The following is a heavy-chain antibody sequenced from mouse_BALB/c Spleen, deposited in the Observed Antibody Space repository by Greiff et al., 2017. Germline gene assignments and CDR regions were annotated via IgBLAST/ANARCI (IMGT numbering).Heavy chain of an antibody. CDR2: IWSGGNT. J-gene: IGHJ3*01. V-gene: IGHV2-2*02. CDR1: GFSLTSYG. Sequence: VKLMESGPGLVQPSQSLSITCTVSGFSLTSYGVHWVRQSPGKGLEWLGVIWSGGNTDYNAAFISRLSISKDNSKSQVFFKMNSLQANDTAIYYCAEGAWFAYWGQGTLVTVSA. CDR3: AEGAWFAY.